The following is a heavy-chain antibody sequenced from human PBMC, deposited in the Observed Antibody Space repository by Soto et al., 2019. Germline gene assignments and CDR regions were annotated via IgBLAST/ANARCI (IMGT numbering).Heavy chain of an antibody. CDR3: ARDFIVVVPAANYYYGVDD. Sequence: GASVKVSCKASGYTFTSYGISWVRQAPGQGLEWIGWISAYNGNTNYAQKLQGRVTMTTDTYTSTAYMELRSLRSDDTAVYYCARDFIVVVPAANYYYGVDDSGQGTTVTV. D-gene: IGHD2-2*01. J-gene: IGHJ6*02. CDR1: GYTFTSYG. V-gene: IGHV1-18*01. CDR2: ISAYNGNT.